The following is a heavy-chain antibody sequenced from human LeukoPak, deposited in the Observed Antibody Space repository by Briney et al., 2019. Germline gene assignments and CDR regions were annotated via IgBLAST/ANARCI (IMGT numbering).Heavy chain of an antibody. CDR1: GYTFTSYG. D-gene: IGHD3-22*01. V-gene: IGHV1-69*13. Sequence: SVKVSCKASGYTFTSYGISWVRQAPGQGLEWMGGIIPIFGTANYAQKFQGRVTITADESTSTAYMELSSLRSEDTAVYYCARGDSSGYYYFDYWGQGTLVTVSS. J-gene: IGHJ4*02. CDR2: IIPIFGTA. CDR3: ARGDSSGYYYFDY.